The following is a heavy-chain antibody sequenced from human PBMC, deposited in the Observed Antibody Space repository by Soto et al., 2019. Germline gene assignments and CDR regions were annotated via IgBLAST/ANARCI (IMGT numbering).Heavy chain of an antibody. V-gene: IGHV2-5*02. J-gene: IGHJ4*02. CDR3: AHRPQVRYFDWSRSGHFDY. CDR2: IYWDDDK. D-gene: IGHD3-9*01. Sequence: ESGPTLVKPTQTLTLTCTFSGFSLSTSGVGVGWIRQPPGKALEWLALIYWDDDKRYSPSLKSRLTITKDTSKNQVVLTMTNMDPVDTATYYCAHRPQVRYFDWSRSGHFDYWGQGTLVTVSS. CDR1: GFSLSTSGVG.